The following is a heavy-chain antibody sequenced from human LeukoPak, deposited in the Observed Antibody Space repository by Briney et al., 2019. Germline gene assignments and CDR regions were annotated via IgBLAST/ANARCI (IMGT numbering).Heavy chain of an antibody. D-gene: IGHD4-17*01. CDR3: ARVRWADYGDYSHPRYAFDI. Sequence: SETLSLTCTVSGGSISSYYWSWIRQPPGKGLEWIGSIYHSGSTYYNPSLKSRVTISVDTSKNQFSLKLSSVTAADTAVYYCARVRWADYGDYSHPRYAFDIWGQGTMVTVSS. V-gene: IGHV4-38-2*02. CDR1: GGSISSYY. CDR2: IYHSGST. J-gene: IGHJ3*02.